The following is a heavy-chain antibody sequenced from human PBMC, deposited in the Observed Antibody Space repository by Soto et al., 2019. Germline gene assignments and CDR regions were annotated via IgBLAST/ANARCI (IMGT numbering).Heavy chain of an antibody. CDR1: GFTFSSYA. Sequence: PGGSLRLSCAASGFTFSSYAMSWVRQAPGKGLEWVSAISGSGGSTYYADSVKGRFTISRDNSKNTLYLQMNSLRAEDTAVYYCAKRWGPLAVAGRWDDYWGQGTLVTVSS. CDR2: ISGSGGST. V-gene: IGHV3-23*01. CDR3: AKRWGPLAVAGRWDDY. J-gene: IGHJ4*02. D-gene: IGHD6-19*01.